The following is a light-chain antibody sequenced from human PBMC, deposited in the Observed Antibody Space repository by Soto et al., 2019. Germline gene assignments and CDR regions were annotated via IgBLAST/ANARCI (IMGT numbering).Light chain of an antibody. CDR3: QQYNNWPRT. CDR1: QSVSSN. CDR2: GAS. J-gene: IGKJ2*01. V-gene: IGKV3-15*01. Sequence: EIVMTQSPATLSVSPGERATVSCRASQSVSSNLAWYQQKPGQAPRLLIYGASTRATGIPARFSGSGSGTEFTLTIGSLQSADFAVYYCQQYNNWPRTFGQGTKLAIK.